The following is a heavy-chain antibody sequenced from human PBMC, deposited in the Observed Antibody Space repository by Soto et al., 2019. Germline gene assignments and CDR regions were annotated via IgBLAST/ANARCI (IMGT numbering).Heavy chain of an antibody. CDR1: GGTFSSYA. J-gene: IGHJ6*02. Sequence: QVQLVQSGAEVKKPGSSVKVSCKASGGTFSSYAISWVRQAPGQGLEWMGGIIPIFGTANYAQKFQGRVTITADESTSTAYMELSSLRSEDTAVYYCARGPHPRYYYYYGMDVWGQGTTVTVSS. V-gene: IGHV1-69*01. CDR3: ARGPHPRYYYYYGMDV. CDR2: IIPIFGTA.